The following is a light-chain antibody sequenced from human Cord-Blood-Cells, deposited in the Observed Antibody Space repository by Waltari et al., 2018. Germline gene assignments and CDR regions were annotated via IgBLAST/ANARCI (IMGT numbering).Light chain of an antibody. CDR1: KSVSSN. Sequence: EIVMTQSPSTLSVSPGERATLSCRASKSVSSNLAWYQQKPGQAPRLIIYGASTRATGIPARFSGSGSGTEFTLTISSLQSEDFAVYYCQQYNNCPTFGQGTKVEIK. CDR3: QQYNNCPT. V-gene: IGKV3-15*01. CDR2: GAS. J-gene: IGKJ1*01.